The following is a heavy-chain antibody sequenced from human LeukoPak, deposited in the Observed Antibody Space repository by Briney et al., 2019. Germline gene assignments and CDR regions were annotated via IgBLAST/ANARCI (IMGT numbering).Heavy chain of an antibody. V-gene: IGHV3-30*02. Sequence: GGSLRLSCTASGFIFSTYGMHWVRQAPGKGLEWVSFIQFDGSNERYADSVKGRFTISRDNSKNTLYLQMNSLRVEDTSVYYCAEDQKLQPFHYWGQGTLVTVSS. CDR2: IQFDGSNE. J-gene: IGHJ4*02. CDR3: AEDQKLQPFHY. CDR1: GFIFSTYG. D-gene: IGHD2-21*01.